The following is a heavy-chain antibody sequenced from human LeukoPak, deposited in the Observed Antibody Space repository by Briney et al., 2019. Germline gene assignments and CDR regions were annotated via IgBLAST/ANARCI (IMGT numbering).Heavy chain of an antibody. CDR2: IYYSGYT. V-gene: IGHV4-59*08. CDR3: VAGSGGDEWEPYGFDY. CDR1: GGSISSYY. D-gene: IGHD1-26*01. J-gene: IGHJ4*02. Sequence: PSETLSLTCTVSGGSISSYYWSWIRQPPGKGLKWIGNIYYSGYTTYSPSLRSRVTISVDASKNQFSLKLNSVTAADTAVYYCVAGSGGDEWEPYGFDYWGQGTLVTVYS.